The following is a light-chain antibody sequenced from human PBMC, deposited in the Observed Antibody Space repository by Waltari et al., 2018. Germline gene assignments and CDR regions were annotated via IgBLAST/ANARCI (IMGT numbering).Light chain of an antibody. CDR1: TGAVTSDYY. Sequence: QTVVTQEPSLTVSPGGTVTLTCASSTGAVTSDYYPNWFQQKPGQAPRALIYSTANRHPWPPARFSGSLLGGKAALTLSGVQPEDEAHYYCLFYYGGAWVFGGGTKLTVL. CDR2: STA. V-gene: IGLV7-43*01. CDR3: LFYYGGAWV. J-gene: IGLJ3*02.